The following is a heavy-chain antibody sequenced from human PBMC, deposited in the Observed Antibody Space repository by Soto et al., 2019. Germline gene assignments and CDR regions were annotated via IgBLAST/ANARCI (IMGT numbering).Heavy chain of an antibody. CDR2: IIPIFGTA. Sequence: SVKVSCKASGGTFSSYAISWVRQAPGQGLEWMGGIIPIFGTANYAQKFQGRVTITADKSTSTAYMELSSLRSEDTAVYYCARGRSRIQLWSTFYYYGMDVWGPGTTVTVPS. V-gene: IGHV1-69*06. J-gene: IGHJ6*02. CDR1: GGTFSSYA. D-gene: IGHD5-18*01. CDR3: ARGRSRIQLWSTFYYYGMDV.